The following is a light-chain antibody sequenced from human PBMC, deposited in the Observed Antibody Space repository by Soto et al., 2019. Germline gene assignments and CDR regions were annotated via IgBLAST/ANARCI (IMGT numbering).Light chain of an antibody. CDR2: GAS. J-gene: IGKJ5*01. V-gene: IGKV3-20*01. CDR1: QSVSSNY. Sequence: ELVLTQSPGTLSLYPGERATLSCRASQSVSSNYLAWYQQKPGQAPRLLIYGASSRATAIPDRFSGSGSGTDFALTISRLEPEDFAVYYCQQFGTSPPSTFGQGTRLEIK. CDR3: QQFGTSPPST.